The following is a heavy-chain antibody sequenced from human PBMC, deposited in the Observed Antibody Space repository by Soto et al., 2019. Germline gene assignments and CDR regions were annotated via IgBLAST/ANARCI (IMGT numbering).Heavy chain of an antibody. Sequence: ASLKVSWKTSGYTFTSYAMHWVSQATGQRLEWMGWINAGNGNTKYSQKFQGRVTITRDTSASTAYMELSSLRSEDTAVYYCARGGGVLWFGELLYLLYWGQATLVTVSS. D-gene: IGHD3-10*01. CDR3: ARGGGVLWFGELLYLLY. J-gene: IGHJ4*02. CDR1: GYTFTSYA. V-gene: IGHV1-3*01. CDR2: INAGNGNT.